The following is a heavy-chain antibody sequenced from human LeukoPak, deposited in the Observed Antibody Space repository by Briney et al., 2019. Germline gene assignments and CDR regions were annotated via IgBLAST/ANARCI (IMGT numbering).Heavy chain of an antibody. CDR3: ARDKGSSSYKVAFDI. Sequence: ASVKVSCKAAGYTFTSYYMHSMRQAPGQGLEWMGIINPSACITSYAQKFQGRVTMTRDMSTSTVYMELSSLRSEDTAVYYCARDKGSSSYKVAFDIWGQGTMVTVSS. J-gene: IGHJ3*02. CDR1: GYTFTSYY. CDR2: INPSACIT. V-gene: IGHV1-46*01. D-gene: IGHD6-13*01.